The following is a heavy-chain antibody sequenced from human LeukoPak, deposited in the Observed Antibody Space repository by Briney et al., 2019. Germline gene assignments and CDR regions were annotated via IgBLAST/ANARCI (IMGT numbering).Heavy chain of an antibody. CDR2: ISGSGGTT. J-gene: IGHJ6*02. Sequence: PGGSLRLSCAASGFTFSSYAMTWVRQAPGKGLEWVSGISGSGGTTYYADSAKGRFTISRDNSKNTLYLQMNSLRAEDTAVYYCAGGRGTSSDYYYYGMDVWGQGTTVTVPS. D-gene: IGHD2-2*01. CDR1: GFTFSSYA. V-gene: IGHV3-23*01. CDR3: AGGRGTSSDYYYYGMDV.